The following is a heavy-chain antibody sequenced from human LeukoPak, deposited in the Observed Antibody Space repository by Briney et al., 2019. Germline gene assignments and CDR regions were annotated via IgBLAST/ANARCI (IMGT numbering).Heavy chain of an antibody. CDR3: AKGYCSSTSCYIYNY. Sequence: GRSLRLSCAASGSTFDDYAMHWVRQAPGKGLEWVSGISWNSGSIGYADSVKGRFTISRDNAKNSLYLQMNGLRAEDTALYYCAKGYCSSTSCYIYNYWGQGTLVTVSS. CDR1: GSTFDDYA. V-gene: IGHV3-9*01. CDR2: ISWNSGSI. D-gene: IGHD2-2*02. J-gene: IGHJ4*02.